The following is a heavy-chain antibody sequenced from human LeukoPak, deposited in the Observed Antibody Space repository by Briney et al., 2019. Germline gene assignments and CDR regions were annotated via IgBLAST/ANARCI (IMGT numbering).Heavy chain of an antibody. CDR3: ARDSGDHNWFDP. J-gene: IGHJ5*02. Sequence: GGSLRLSCAASGFTFSDYGMNWVRPAPGKGLEWLSYITGTSVTIYYAESVKGRFTISRDNAKNSLYLQINSLRAEDTAVYYCARDSGDHNWFDPWGQGTLVTVSS. CDR2: ITGTSVTI. CDR1: GFTFSDYG. D-gene: IGHD3-10*01. V-gene: IGHV3-48*01.